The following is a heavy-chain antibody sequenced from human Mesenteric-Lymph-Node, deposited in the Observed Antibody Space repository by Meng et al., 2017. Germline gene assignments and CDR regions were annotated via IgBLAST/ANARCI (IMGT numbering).Heavy chain of an antibody. D-gene: IGHD1-1*01. J-gene: IGHJ4*02. CDR1: GFTFNNHW. CDR3: ARDEALTGTGPHFDY. CDR2: ISPDGSIT. V-gene: IGHV3-74*01. Sequence: GESLKISCATSGFTFNNHWIHWVRQTPGKGLVWVSRISPDGSITTYADSVKGRFTISRDNAKNTVYLQMNSLRGEDTAVYYCARDEALTGTGPHFDYWGQGTLVTVSS.